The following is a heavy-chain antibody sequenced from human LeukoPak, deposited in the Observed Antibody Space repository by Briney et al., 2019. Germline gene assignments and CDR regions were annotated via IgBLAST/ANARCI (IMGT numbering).Heavy chain of an antibody. J-gene: IGHJ6*03. CDR3: AKGGGYEAQYYYYYLDV. V-gene: IGHV3-30*02. Sequence: GGSLRLSCEASGFTFTTYSMTWVRQAPGKGLEWVAFIRYDGSNKYYADSVKGRFTVSRDNSKNTLYLQMKSLRAEDTAVYYCAKGGGYEAQYYYYYLDVWGKGTTVTISS. CDR2: IRYDGSNK. CDR1: GFTFTTYS. D-gene: IGHD5-12*01.